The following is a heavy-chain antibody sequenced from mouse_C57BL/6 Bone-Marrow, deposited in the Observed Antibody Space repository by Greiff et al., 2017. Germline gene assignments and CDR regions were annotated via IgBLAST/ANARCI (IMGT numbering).Heavy chain of an antibody. V-gene: IGHV1-55*01. CDR3: ARGNVAWFAY. Sequence: QVQLQQPGAELVKPGASVKMSCKASGYTFTSYWITWVKQRPGQGLEWIGDLYPGSGSTNYNEKFKSKATLTVDTSSSTAYMQLSSLTSEASAVDYCARGNVAWFAYWGQGTLVTVSA. J-gene: IGHJ3*01. CDR1: GYTFTSYW. CDR2: LYPGSGST.